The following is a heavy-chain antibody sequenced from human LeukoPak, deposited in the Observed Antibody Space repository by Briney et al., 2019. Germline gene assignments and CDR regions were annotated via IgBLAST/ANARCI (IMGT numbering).Heavy chain of an antibody. V-gene: IGHV3-30*04. CDR2: ISYDGSNK. Sequence: GGSLRLSCAASGFTFNNYAMHWVRQAPGKGLQWVAVISYDGSNKYYADSVKGRFTISRDNSKNTLYLQMNSLRAEDTAVYYCARDSGFSETQRGEYWGQGTLVTVSS. CDR3: ARDSGFSETQRGEY. J-gene: IGHJ4*02. D-gene: IGHD5-24*01. CDR1: GFTFNNYA.